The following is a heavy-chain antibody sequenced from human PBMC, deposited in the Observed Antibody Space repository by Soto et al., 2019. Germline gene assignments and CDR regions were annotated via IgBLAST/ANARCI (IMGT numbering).Heavy chain of an antibody. J-gene: IGHJ4*02. CDR2: IWYDGSNK. CDR1: GFTFSSYG. V-gene: IGHV3-33*01. Sequence: AGGSLRLSCAASGFTFSSYGMHWVRQAPGKGLEWVAVIWYDGSNKYYADSVKGRFTISRDNSKNTLYLQMNSLRAEDTAVYYCARDPDYDSSGYPDYWGQGTLVTVSS. CDR3: ARDPDYDSSGYPDY. D-gene: IGHD3-22*01.